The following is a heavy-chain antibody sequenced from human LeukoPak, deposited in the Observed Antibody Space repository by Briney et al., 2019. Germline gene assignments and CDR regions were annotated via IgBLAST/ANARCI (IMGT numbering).Heavy chain of an antibody. D-gene: IGHD3-22*01. CDR3: ARGPYSYDSSGAFDI. J-gene: IGHJ3*02. V-gene: IGHV4-61*02. CDR1: GDSISSGDYY. Sequence: SQTLSLTCTVSGDSISSGDYYWIWIRQPAGKGLEWIVRISSSGSTNSNPSLKSRVNISVDTSKNQFSLKLSCVTAADTAVYFCARGPYSYDSSGAFDIWGQGTMVTVSS. CDR2: ISSSGST.